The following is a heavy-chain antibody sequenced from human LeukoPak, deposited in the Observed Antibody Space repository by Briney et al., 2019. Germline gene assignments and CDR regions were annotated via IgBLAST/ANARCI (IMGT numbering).Heavy chain of an antibody. Sequence: TGGSLRLSCAASGYTFSDYWMSWVRQAPGKGLKRVANIKPDGGDRYYVDSVKGRFTISRDNAKGSLYLQMNSLRAEDTAVYYCARGRFCDSGNCYLDYWGQGTLVTVSS. CDR3: ARGRFCDSGNCYLDY. V-gene: IGHV3-7*01. J-gene: IGHJ4*02. D-gene: IGHD4-23*01. CDR2: IKPDGGDR. CDR1: GYTFSDYW.